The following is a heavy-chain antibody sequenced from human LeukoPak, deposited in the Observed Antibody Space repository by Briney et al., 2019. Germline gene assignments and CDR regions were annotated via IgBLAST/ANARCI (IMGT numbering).Heavy chain of an antibody. V-gene: IGHV3-21*01. CDR2: ISSSSNYI. D-gene: IGHD2-2*02. Sequence: GGSLRLSCAASGFTFSSYSMNWVRQAPGKGLEWVSSISSSSNYIYYADSVKGRLTISRDNAKNSLYLQMNSLRAEDTAVYYCARGACSSTSCYIAYWGQGTQVTVSS. CDR1: GFTFSSYS. J-gene: IGHJ4*02. CDR3: ARGACSSTSCYIAY.